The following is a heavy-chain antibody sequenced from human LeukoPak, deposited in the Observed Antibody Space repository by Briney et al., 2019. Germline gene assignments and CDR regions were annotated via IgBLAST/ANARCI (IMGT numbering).Heavy chain of an antibody. CDR1: GGSISSSSYY. V-gene: IGHV4-39*07. D-gene: IGHD1-26*01. CDR2: IYYSGST. CDR3: ARLSVIVGSTLEYYYYYMDV. Sequence: SETLSLTCTVSGGSISSSSYYWGWIRQPPGKGLEWIGSIYYSGSTYYNPSLKSRVTISVDTSKNQSSLKLTSVTAADTAVYYCARLSVIVGSTLEYYYYYMDVWGQGTTVTVSS. J-gene: IGHJ6*03.